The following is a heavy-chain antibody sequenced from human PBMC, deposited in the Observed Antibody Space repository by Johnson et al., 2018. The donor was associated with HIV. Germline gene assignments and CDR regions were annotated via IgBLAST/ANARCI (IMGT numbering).Heavy chain of an antibody. D-gene: IGHD2-15*01. Sequence: VQLVESGGGVVQPGKSLRLSCAASGFTFSRYAMHWVRQGPGKGLEWVSGINWNGGSSGYADSLMGRFTISRDNAKKSLYLQINSLRAEDTALYYCAREGEYCTGGSCYNAFDIWGQGTMVIVSS. CDR2: INWNGGSS. CDR1: GFTFSRYA. V-gene: IGHV3-20*04. CDR3: AREGEYCTGGSCYNAFDI. J-gene: IGHJ3*02.